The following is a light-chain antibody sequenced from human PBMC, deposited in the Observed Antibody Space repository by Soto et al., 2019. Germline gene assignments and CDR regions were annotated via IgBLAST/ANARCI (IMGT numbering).Light chain of an antibody. V-gene: IGKV2-28*01. Sequence: DIVMTQSPLSLPVTPGEPASISCRSSQSLLHSNGYNYLDWYLQKPRQSPQLLIYLGSNRTSGAPDRFSVSRSGTDFTLKISRVEAEDVGVYYCMQALQTSWTFGQGTKVEIK. CDR1: QSLLHSNGYNY. CDR2: LGS. J-gene: IGKJ1*01. CDR3: MQALQTSWT.